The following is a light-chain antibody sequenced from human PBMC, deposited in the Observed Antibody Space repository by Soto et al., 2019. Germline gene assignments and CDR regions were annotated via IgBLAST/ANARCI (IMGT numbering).Light chain of an antibody. J-gene: IGKJ5*01. CDR1: QSISSW. CDR3: QHYNSLPIT. V-gene: IGKV1-5*01. CDR2: DAS. Sequence: DIQMTQSPSTLSASVGDRVTITCRASQSISSWLAWYQQKPGKAPNLLIYDASSLESGVPSRFSGSGSGTEFILTISGLQPDDFATYYCQHYNSLPITFGQGTRLEIK.